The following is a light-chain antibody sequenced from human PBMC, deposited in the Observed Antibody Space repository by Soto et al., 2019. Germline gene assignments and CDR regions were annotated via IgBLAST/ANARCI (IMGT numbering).Light chain of an antibody. CDR3: CSYAASNCV. J-gene: IGLJ3*02. Sequence: QSALTQPASVSGSPGQSITISCTGTSSDVGSYNLVYWYKQHPGKAPKLMIYEGSKPPSGVSNRFSGSKSGNATSLTIPRLQAEDEADYYSCSYAASNCVFVGGTKLTVL. V-gene: IGLV2-23*01. CDR1: SSDVGSYNL. CDR2: EGS.